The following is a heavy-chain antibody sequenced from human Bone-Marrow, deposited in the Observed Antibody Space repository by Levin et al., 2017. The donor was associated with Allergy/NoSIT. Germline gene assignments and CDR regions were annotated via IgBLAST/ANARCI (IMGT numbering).Heavy chain of an antibody. CDR3: ARGRLYWYFDL. CDR1: GDSINNDY. J-gene: IGHJ2*01. Sequence: NPSETLSLTCSVSGDSINNDYWSWIRQPPGKGPEWIGYLYYSGSTNYNPSLKSRVTMSIDKSKNQFSLRLTSVTAADTAVYYCARGRLYWYFDLWGRGTLVTVSS. CDR2: LYYSGST. V-gene: IGHV4-59*01.